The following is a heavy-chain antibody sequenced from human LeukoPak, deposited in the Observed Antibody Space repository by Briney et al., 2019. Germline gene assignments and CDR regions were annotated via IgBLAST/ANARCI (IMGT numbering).Heavy chain of an antibody. CDR1: GGSFSGYY. J-gene: IGHJ4*02. D-gene: IGHD2-15*01. Sequence: SETLSLTCAVYGGSFSGYYWRWIRQPPGKGLEWIGEINHSGSTNYNPSLKSRVTISVDTSKNQFSLKLSSVTAADTAVYYCARTRYCSGGSCFYFDYWGQGTLVTVSS. CDR2: INHSGST. CDR3: ARTRYCSGGSCFYFDY. V-gene: IGHV4-34*01.